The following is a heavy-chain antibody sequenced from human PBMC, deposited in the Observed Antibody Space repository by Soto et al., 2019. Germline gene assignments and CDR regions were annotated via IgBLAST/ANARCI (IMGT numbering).Heavy chain of an antibody. V-gene: IGHV1-18*01. J-gene: IGHJ6*02. CDR1: GYTFNTYG. Sequence: ASVKVSCKASGYTFNTYGFTWVRQAPGQGLEWMGWIGAHNGNIKYLQKFQGRVTITRDTSATTAYMELSSLRSEDTAVYYCARVSPYGSGSDYYGMDVWGQGTTVTVSS. CDR3: ARVSPYGSGSDYYGMDV. D-gene: IGHD3-10*01. CDR2: IGAHNGNI.